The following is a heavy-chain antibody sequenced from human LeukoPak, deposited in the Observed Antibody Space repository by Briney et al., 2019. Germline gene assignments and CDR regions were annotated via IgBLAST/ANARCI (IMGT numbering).Heavy chain of an antibody. V-gene: IGHV3-23*01. CDR2: ISGSGGST. CDR3: ARDTVRPNDAFDI. Sequence: GGSLRLSCAASGFTFSSYAMSWVRQAPGKGLEWVSAISGSGGSTYYADSVKGRFTISRDNSKNTLYLQMNSLRAEDTAVYYCARDTVRPNDAFDIWGQGTMVTVSS. J-gene: IGHJ3*02. CDR1: GFTFSSYA.